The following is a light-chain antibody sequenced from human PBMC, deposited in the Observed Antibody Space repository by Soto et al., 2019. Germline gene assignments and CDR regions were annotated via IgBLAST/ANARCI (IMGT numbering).Light chain of an antibody. CDR1: QSISGW. J-gene: IGKJ1*01. CDR3: QQYAGYSRT. V-gene: IGKV1-5*03. Sequence: DVQMTQSPSTLSASVVDRVTITGRTSQSISGWLAWYQQRPGTAPKLMTYKASTLEAGVPSRFSGSGSGTEFTLTINNLQPDDFATYYCQQYAGYSRTFGQGTKVDNK. CDR2: KAS.